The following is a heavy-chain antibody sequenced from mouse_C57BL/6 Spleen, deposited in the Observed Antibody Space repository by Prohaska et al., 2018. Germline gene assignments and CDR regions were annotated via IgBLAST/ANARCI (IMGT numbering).Heavy chain of an antibody. CDR2: IDPENGDT. Sequence: GAELVRPGASVKFSCTSSGFNIKDDYMHWVKQRPEQGLEWIGWIDPENGDTEYASKFQGKATITADTSSNTAYLQLSSLTSEDTAVYYCTTEGGLRHAMDYWGQGTSVTVSS. V-gene: IGHV14-4*01. D-gene: IGHD2-4*01. CDR3: TTEGGLRHAMDY. J-gene: IGHJ4*01. CDR1: GFNIKDDY.